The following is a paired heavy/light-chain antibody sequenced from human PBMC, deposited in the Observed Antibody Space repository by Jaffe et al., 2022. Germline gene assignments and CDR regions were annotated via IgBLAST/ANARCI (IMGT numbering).Light chain of an antibody. J-gene: IGKJ4*01. CDR3: QQYGGSSLT. V-gene: IGKV3-20*01. CDR1: QSVSSNY. CDR2: GAF. Sequence: EIVLTQSPGTLSLSPGERATLSCRASQSVSSNYLAWYQQKPGQAPRLLFFGAFTRATGIPDRFSGSKSGTDFTLTINRLEPEDFAVYYCQQYGGSSLTFGGGTKVEIK.
Heavy chain of an antibody. CDR2: SGRTGDST. V-gene: IGHV3-23*01. CDR3: AKSIGGSCSGGSCSLDS. Sequence: EVHLLESGGGLVQPGGSLRLSCAASGFIFSSYAVTWVRQAPGKGLEWVSTSGRTGDSTYFADSVKGRFTISRDNSNSTLYLQMNSLRAEDTAIYYCAKSIGGSCSGGSCSLDSWGQGTLVTVSS. J-gene: IGHJ4*02. CDR1: GFIFSSYA. D-gene: IGHD2-15*01.